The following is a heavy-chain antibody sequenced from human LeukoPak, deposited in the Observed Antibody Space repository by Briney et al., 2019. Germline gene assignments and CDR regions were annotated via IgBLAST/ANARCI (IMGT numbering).Heavy chain of an antibody. J-gene: IGHJ6*03. Sequence: GESLKISCTSSGYTFASYWVGWVHQVSGKDLEWMGIIFPGDSDTRYSPSFQGQVTISADKSISTAYLQWSSLKASDTAMYYCARHITIFGVLAEGDYYYMDVWGKGTTVTVSS. CDR2: IFPGDSDT. D-gene: IGHD3-3*01. CDR3: ARHITIFGVLAEGDYYYMDV. V-gene: IGHV5-51*07. CDR1: GYTFASYW.